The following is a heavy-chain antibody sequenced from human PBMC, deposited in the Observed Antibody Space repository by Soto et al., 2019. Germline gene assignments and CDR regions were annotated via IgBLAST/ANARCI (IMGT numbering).Heavy chain of an antibody. J-gene: IGHJ4*02. V-gene: IGHV3-30*03. D-gene: IGHD6-13*01. CDR1: GFTFSSYG. CDR2: ISYDGSNK. CDR3: ASGSSSWYDLPPLDY. Sequence: PGGSLRLSCAASGFTFSSYGMHWVRQAPGKGLEWVAVISYDGSNKYYADSVKGRFTISRDNSKNTLYLQMNSLRAEDTAVYYCASGSSSWYDLPPLDYWGQGTLVTVSS.